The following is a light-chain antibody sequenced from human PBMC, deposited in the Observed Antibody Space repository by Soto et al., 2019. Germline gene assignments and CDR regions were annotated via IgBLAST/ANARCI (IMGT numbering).Light chain of an antibody. J-gene: IGLJ1*01. V-gene: IGLV3-9*01. CDR3: QVCDSSTPYV. CDR1: NIGSKN. Sequence: SYELTQPLSVSVALGQTARITCGGNNIGSKNVHWYQQKPGQAPVLVIYRDSNRPSGIPERFSGSNSGNTATLTISRAQAGDEADYYCQVCDSSTPYVFGTGTKVTVL. CDR2: RDS.